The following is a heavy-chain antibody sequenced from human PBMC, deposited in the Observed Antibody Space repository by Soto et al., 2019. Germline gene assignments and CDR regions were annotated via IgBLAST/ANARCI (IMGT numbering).Heavy chain of an antibody. CDR1: GFTFSDYW. D-gene: IGHD4-17*01. CDR2: INGDGSNT. CDR3: VRSMTTLTIDWLDP. J-gene: IGHJ5*02. Sequence: PGGSLRLSCAASGFTFSDYWMHWVRQAPGKGPVWLSRINGDGSNTNHAHSVKGRFTISRDNAKNTLYLQINSLRAEDTAVYYCVRSMTTLTIDWLDPWXRGTQVTVSS. V-gene: IGHV3-74*01.